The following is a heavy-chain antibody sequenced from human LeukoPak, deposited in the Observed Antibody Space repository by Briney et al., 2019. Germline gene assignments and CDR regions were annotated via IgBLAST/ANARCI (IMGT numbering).Heavy chain of an antibody. CDR3: ARDSLAVAGTNWFDP. CDR1: GYTFTSYA. D-gene: IGHD6-19*01. CDR2: INTNTGNP. V-gene: IGHV7-4-1*02. J-gene: IGHJ5*02. Sequence: ASVKVSCKASGYTFTSYAMNWVRQAPGQGLEWMGWINTNTGNPTYAQGSTGRFVFSLDTSVSTAYLQISSLKAEDTAVYYCARDSLAVAGTNWFDPWGQGTLVTVSS.